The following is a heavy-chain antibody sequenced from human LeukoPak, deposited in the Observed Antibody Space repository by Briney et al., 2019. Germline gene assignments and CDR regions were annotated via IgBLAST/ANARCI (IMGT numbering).Heavy chain of an antibody. CDR1: GGSFSGYY. V-gene: IGHV4-34*01. Sequence: SETLSLTCAVYGGSFSGYYWSWIRQPPGKGLEWIGEINHSGSTNYNPSLKSRVTISVDTPKNQFSLKLSSVTAADTAVYYCAKSSSRGDSLDYWGQGTLVTVSS. D-gene: IGHD2-2*01. CDR3: AKSSSRGDSLDY. CDR2: INHSGST. J-gene: IGHJ4*02.